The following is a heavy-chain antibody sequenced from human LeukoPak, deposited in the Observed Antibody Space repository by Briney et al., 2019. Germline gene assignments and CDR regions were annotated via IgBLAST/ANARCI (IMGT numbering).Heavy chain of an antibody. V-gene: IGHV4-34*01. CDR2: INHSGST. D-gene: IGHD6-13*01. Sequence: SETLSLTCAVYGGSFSGYYWSWIRQPPGKGLEWIGEINHSGSTNYNPSLKSRVTISVDTSKNQFSLKLSSVTAADTAVYYCAREGPVWYSGSWDNWFDPWGQGTLVTVSS. CDR1: GGSFSGYY. J-gene: IGHJ5*02. CDR3: AREGPVWYSGSWDNWFDP.